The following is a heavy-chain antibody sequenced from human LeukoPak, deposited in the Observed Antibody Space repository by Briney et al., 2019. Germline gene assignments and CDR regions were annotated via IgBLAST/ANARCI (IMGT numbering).Heavy chain of an antibody. CDR2: ISWNSGSI. J-gene: IGHJ6*02. CDR3: AKDSSSSNYYYGMDV. V-gene: IGHV3-9*01. Sequence: PGGSLRLSCAASGFTFDDYAMHWVRQVPGKGLEWVSRISWNSGSIDYGDSVKGRFSISRDNAKNSLYLQMNSLRAEDTALYFCAKDSSSSNYYYGMDVWGQGTTVTVSS. CDR1: GFTFDDYA. D-gene: IGHD6-6*01.